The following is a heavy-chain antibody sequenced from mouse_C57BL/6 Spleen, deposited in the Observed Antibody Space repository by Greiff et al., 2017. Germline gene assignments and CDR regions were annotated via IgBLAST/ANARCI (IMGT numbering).Heavy chain of an antibody. D-gene: IGHD4-1*01. CDR2: ISDGGSYT. CDR3: ARENLTGSYWYFDV. J-gene: IGHJ1*03. CDR1: GFTFSSYA. Sequence: EVKLVESGGGLVKPGGSLKLSCAASGFTFSSYAMSWVRQTPEKRLEWVATISDGGSYTYYPDNVKGRFTISRDNAKNNLYLQMSHLKAEDTAMYYCARENLTGSYWYFDVWGTGTTVTVSS. V-gene: IGHV5-4*01.